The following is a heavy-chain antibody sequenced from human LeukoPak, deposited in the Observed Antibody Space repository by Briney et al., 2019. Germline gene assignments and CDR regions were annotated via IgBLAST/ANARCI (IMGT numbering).Heavy chain of an antibody. D-gene: IGHD4-23*01. CDR1: GFTFSTYN. CDR2: ITSSSTYI. Sequence: PGGSLRLSCAASGFTFSTYNMNWVRQAPGKGLEWVSSITSSSTYIYYADSVKGRFTISRDNAKNSLYLQMNSLRAEDTAVYYCARDPVTVANDYWGQGTLVTVSS. V-gene: IGHV3-21*01. CDR3: ARDPVTVANDY. J-gene: IGHJ4*02.